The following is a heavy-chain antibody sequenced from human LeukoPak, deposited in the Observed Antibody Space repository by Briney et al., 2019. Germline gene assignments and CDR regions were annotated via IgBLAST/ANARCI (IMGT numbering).Heavy chain of an antibody. CDR2: ISGDGGST. J-gene: IGHJ4*02. V-gene: IGHV3-43*02. CDR1: GFTFDDYA. Sequence: HSGRSLRLSCSASGFTFDDYAMHWVRHAPGKGLEWVSLISGDGGSTHYEDSVKGRFTISRDNSKNSLYLQMNSLRTEDTALYYCAKARYCSGGSCDTIDYWGQGTLVTVSS. D-gene: IGHD2-15*01. CDR3: AKARYCSGGSCDTIDY.